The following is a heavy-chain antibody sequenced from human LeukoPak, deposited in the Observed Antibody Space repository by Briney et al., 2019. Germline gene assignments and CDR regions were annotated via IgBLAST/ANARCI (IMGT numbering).Heavy chain of an antibody. J-gene: IGHJ4*02. V-gene: IGHV4-59*01. CDR3: ARDERSDTSGWHLGY. CDR2: IYHSGIT. D-gene: IGHD6-19*01. CDR1: GGSISTYY. Sequence: SETLSLTCTVSGGSISTYYWSWIRQPPGKGLEWIGFIYHSGITNYNPSLKSRVTISVDTSKNQFSLNLSSLTAADTAVYYCARDERSDTSGWHLGYWGQGTLVTVSS.